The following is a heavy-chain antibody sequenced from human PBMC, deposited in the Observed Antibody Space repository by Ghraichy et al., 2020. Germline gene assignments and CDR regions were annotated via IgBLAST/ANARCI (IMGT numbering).Heavy chain of an antibody. V-gene: IGHV4-59*01. CDR3: ARTATKGEYYDILTGYYIGY. J-gene: IGHJ4*02. CDR1: GGSISSYY. D-gene: IGHD3-9*01. Sequence: SQTLSLTCTVSGGSISSYYWSWIRQPPGKGLEWIGYIYYSGSTNYNPSLKSRVTISVDTSKNQFSLKLSSVTAADTAVYYCARTATKGEYYDILTGYYIGYWGQGTLVTVSS. CDR2: IYYSGST.